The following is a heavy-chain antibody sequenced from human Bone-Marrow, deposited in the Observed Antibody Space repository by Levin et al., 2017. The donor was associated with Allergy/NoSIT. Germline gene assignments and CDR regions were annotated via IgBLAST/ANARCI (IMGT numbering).Heavy chain of an antibody. D-gene: IGHD3/OR15-3a*01. J-gene: IGHJ4*02. CDR1: GFTFNSRP. CDR2: LSSDGTNP. CDR3: ARVRNRDWSAPVDF. V-gene: IGHV3-30-3*01. Sequence: GGSLRLSCAASGFTFNSRPMHWVRQAPGKGLDWVAILSSDGTNPTYADSVKGRFTISRDNSKNHLYVQMDRRRPEDTAVYYCARVRNRDWSAPVDFWGQGTLVTVSS.